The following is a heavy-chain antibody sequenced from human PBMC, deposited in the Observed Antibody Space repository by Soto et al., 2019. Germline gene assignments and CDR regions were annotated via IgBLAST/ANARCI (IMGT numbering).Heavy chain of an antibody. CDR3: ARDGGGFGELLLNSYDAFDL. D-gene: IGHD3-10*01. CDR2: ISYDGSNA. Sequence: QEQLVESGGGVVQPGTSLRLSCTASGFSFSTYAMYWVRQAPGKGLEWVAIISYDGSNAQYADSVKSRFTVARDNSKNTLYLQMHSLTAEDTAVYYCARDGGGFGELLLNSYDAFDLWGQGKLVTVSS. V-gene: IGHV3-30*04. J-gene: IGHJ3*01. CDR1: GFSFSTYA.